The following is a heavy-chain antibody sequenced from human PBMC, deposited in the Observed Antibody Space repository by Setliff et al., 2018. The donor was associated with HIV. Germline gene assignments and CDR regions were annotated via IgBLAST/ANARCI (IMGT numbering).Heavy chain of an antibody. Sequence: PGGSLRLSCAASGFTVSSTYMSWVRQSPVRGLEWVSVVYSAGNKYYADSVKGRFTISRGNAKNSLYLEMNSLRAEETAVYYCARDLRSSHGSPNYFDYWGRGALVTVSS. CDR1: GFTVSSTY. J-gene: IGHJ4*02. V-gene: IGHV3-53*01. CDR2: VYSAGNK. CDR3: ARDLRSSHGSPNYFDY. D-gene: IGHD2-15*01.